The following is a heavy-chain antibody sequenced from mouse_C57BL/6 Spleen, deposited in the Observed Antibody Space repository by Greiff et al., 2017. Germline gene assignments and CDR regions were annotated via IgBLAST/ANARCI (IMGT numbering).Heavy chain of an antibody. J-gene: IGHJ2*01. CDR3: ARGGDWSYYFDY. Sequence: VKVVESGPELVKPGASVKISCKASGYAFSSSWMNWVKQRPGKGLEWIGRIYPGDGDTNYNGKFKGKATLTADKSSSTAYMQLSSLTSEDSAVYFCARGGDWSYYFDYWGQGTTLTVSS. CDR2: IYPGDGDT. D-gene: IGHD3-3*01. CDR1: GYAFSSSW. V-gene: IGHV1-82*01.